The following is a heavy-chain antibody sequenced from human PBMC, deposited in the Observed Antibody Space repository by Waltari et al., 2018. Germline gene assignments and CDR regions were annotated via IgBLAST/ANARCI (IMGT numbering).Heavy chain of an antibody. V-gene: IGHV4-59*08. CDR1: CGPMTTYH. CDR3: ARRDSFTDF. Sequence: QVQLQESGPGLVKPSETLSLICTVSCGPMTTYHWGWVRQPPGRGLQGIGDLYYSASTYSAGSTAYNPSLKSRVTISINTPRDQFSLDLRSVTAADTAVYYCARRDSFTDFWGQGTLIIVSS. D-gene: IGHD2-21*01. J-gene: IGHJ4*02. CDR2: LYYSASTYSAGST.